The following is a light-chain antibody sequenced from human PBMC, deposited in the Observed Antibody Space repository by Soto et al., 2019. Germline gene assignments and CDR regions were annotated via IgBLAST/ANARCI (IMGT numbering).Light chain of an antibody. CDR2: GAS. V-gene: IGKV3-20*01. CDR1: QSVRSSY. J-gene: IGKJ2*02. Sequence: ELVLTPSPVTLSLSPGERVTLSCRASQSVRSSYLAWYQQKPGQAPRLLIYGASSRATGIPDRFSGSGSGTDFTLTITRLEPDDFAVYYCQHYDTSLCTFGQGTKLEIK. CDR3: QHYDTSLCT.